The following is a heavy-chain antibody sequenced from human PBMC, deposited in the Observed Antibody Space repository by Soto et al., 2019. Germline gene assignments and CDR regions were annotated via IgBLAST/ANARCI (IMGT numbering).Heavy chain of an antibody. CDR3: ARLTSTYYYGSGSYPTPDAFDI. CDR2: IYYSGST. D-gene: IGHD3-10*01. CDR1: GGSISSGGYY. J-gene: IGHJ3*02. V-gene: IGHV4-31*03. Sequence: QVQLQESGPGLVKPSQTLSLTCTVSGGSISSGGYYWSWIRQHPGKGLEWIGYIYYSGSTYYHPSLKSRVTISVDMSKNQFSLKLSSVTAADTAVYYCARLTSTYYYGSGSYPTPDAFDIWGQGTMVTVSS.